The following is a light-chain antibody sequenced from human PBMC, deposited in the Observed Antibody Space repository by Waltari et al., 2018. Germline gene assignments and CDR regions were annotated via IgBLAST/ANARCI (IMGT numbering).Light chain of an antibody. V-gene: IGKV3-20*01. Sequence: DIVLTQSPGTLSLSPGERAALSCTARDSVRFKYFAWYLQRPRQPPKLLIYGGSKRATGIPDKFSGAGSGTEFTLTIDRLEPEDFGVYYCQQYGSSPLWSFGPGTRV. CDR1: DSVRFKY. CDR2: GGS. J-gene: IGKJ1*01. CDR3: QQYGSSPLWS.